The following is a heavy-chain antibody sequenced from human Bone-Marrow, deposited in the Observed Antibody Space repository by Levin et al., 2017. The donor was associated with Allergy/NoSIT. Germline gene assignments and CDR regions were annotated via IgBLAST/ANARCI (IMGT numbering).Heavy chain of an antibody. CDR1: GFTFSSYE. CDR2: IYSGGST. CDR3: TRGANRDGG. J-gene: IGHJ4*02. D-gene: IGHD5-24*01. V-gene: IGHV3-53*01. Sequence: PGGSLRLSCAASGFTFSSYEMNWVRQAPEKGLEWVSLIYSGGSTNYADSVKGRFTISRDGSKNTVYLQMNSLRVEDTAVYYCTRGANRDGGWGPGTLVTVSS.